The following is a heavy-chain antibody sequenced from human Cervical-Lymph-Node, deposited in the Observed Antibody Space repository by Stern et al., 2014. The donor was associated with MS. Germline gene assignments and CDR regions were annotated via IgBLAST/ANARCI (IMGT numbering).Heavy chain of an antibody. D-gene: IGHD2-2*01. Sequence: EVQLVQSGAVVKEPGEFLKISCQTSGYSFTNYWIGWVRQVPGQGLEWMGIIYPGDSETKYSPSLLGQFTISPDKSTNAAYVQWSSLEASDTATYYCARRAGYCSRTNCYAYWYFDVWGRGTLVTVTS. CDR2: IYPGDSET. CDR3: ARRAGYCSRTNCYAYWYFDV. CDR1: GYSFTNYW. J-gene: IGHJ2*01. V-gene: IGHV5-51*01.